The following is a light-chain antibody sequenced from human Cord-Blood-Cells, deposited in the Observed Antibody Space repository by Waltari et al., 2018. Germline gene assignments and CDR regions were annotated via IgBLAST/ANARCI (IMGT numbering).Light chain of an antibody. CDR3: CSYAGSSWV. J-gene: IGLJ3*02. CDR1: SSDVGGFNF. Sequence: QSALTQPRSVSGSPGQSVTISCTGTSSDVGGFNFASWYQQPPGKAPKLMIYDVSKRPSGVPDRFSGSKSGNTASLTISGLQAEDEADYYCCSYAGSSWVFGGGTKLTVL. V-gene: IGLV2-11*01. CDR2: DVS.